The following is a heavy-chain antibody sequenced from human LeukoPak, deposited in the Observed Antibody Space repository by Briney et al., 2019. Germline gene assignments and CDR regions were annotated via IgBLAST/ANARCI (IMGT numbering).Heavy chain of an antibody. Sequence: GGSLRLSCAASGFTFSSYAMSWVRQAPGKGLEWVSAISGSGGSTYYADSVKGRFTISRDNSKNSLYLQMNSLRAEDTAVYYCARDPKERSAGYLDYWGQGTLVTVSS. CDR3: ARDPKERSAGYLDY. CDR2: ISGSGGST. CDR1: GFTFSSYA. J-gene: IGHJ4*02. V-gene: IGHV3-23*01.